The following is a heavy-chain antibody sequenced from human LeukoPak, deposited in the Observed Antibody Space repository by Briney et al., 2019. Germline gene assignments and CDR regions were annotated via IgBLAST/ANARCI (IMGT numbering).Heavy chain of an antibody. Sequence: PSETLSLTCTVSDGSISSSSYCWGWIRQPPGTGLDWLGSINYSGSTYYNPSLKSGVTISVDTSRYQFSRKLTSVTPATPAVYSCAIQIGAGRWSFDYWGQGTLVTVSS. J-gene: IGHJ4*02. V-gene: IGHV4-39*01. CDR2: INYSGST. D-gene: IGHD4-23*01. CDR3: AIQIGAGRWSFDY. CDR1: DGSISSSSYC.